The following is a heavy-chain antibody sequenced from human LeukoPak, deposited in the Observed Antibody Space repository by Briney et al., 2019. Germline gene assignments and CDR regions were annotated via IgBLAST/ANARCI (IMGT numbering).Heavy chain of an antibody. CDR3: ARANYDFWSGYETFDY. J-gene: IGHJ4*02. CDR2: IYTSGST. D-gene: IGHD3-3*01. V-gene: IGHV4-61*02. CDR1: GGSISSGSYY. Sequence: SETLSLTCTVSGGSISSGSYYWSWIRQPAGKGLEWIGRIYTSGSTNYNPSLKSRVTISVDTSKNQFSLKLSSVTAADTAVYYCARANYDFWSGYETFDYWGQGTLVTVSS.